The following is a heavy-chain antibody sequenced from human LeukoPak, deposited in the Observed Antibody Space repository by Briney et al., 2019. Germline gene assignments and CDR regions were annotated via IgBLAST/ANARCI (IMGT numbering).Heavy chain of an antibody. D-gene: IGHD5-18*01. Sequence: ASVKVSCKASGGTFSSYAISWVRQAPGQGLEWMGGIVPIFGTANYAQKFQGRVTITADESTSTAYMELSSLRSEDTAVYYCARDRGYSYGPTPPLKFDYWGQGTLVTVSS. V-gene: IGHV1-69*13. CDR3: ARDRGYSYGPTPPLKFDY. J-gene: IGHJ4*02. CDR2: IVPIFGTA. CDR1: GGTFSSYA.